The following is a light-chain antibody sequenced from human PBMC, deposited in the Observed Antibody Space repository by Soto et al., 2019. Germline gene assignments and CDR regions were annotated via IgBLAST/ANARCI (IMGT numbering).Light chain of an antibody. Sequence: DIQLTQSPSSLSVSVGDAITMTCRASQAIGTYLGWFQQKPGKAPKLLIYLASTLETGVPSRFSGSGSGTYFTLTISSLQPEDFATYYCQQSHRSPPTFGQGTRVDLK. CDR3: QQSHRSPPT. CDR2: LAS. V-gene: IGKV1-39*01. J-gene: IGKJ1*01. CDR1: QAIGTY.